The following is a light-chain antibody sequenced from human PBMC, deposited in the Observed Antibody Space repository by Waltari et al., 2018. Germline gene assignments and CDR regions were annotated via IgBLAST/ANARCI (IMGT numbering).Light chain of an antibody. J-gene: IGKJ4*01. V-gene: IGKV1-8*01. CDR2: GAS. CDR1: QGISSY. Sequence: AIRITQSPSSLSASTGDRVTITCRASQGISSYLAWYQQKPGKAPKLLIYGASTLQSGVPSRFSGSGSGTDFTLTISCLQSEDFATYYCQQYHNYPFFSGGTRVEIK. CDR3: QQYHNYPF.